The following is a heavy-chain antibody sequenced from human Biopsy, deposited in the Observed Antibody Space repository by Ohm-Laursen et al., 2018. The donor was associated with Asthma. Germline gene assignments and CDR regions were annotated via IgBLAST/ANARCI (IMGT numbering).Heavy chain of an antibody. CDR3: ARGTGFSSIWYYLHC. CDR1: GDSVSSNSAS. J-gene: IGHJ4*02. V-gene: IGHV6-1*01. D-gene: IGHD6-13*01. CDR2: TYYTYKWYN. Sequence: HTLSPTCAVSGDSVSSNSASWNWIRQTPWRGLERLGGTYYTYKWYNDYAVSVKSRMTIHPDTSNNHFTLQLNSVTPEDTAVYYCARGTGFSSIWYYLHCWGPGTLVTVSS.